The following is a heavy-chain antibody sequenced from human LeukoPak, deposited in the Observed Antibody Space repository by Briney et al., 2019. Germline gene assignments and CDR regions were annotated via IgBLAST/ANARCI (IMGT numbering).Heavy chain of an antibody. CDR1: GFTFTSSA. CDR2: IVVGSGNT. CDR3: AADKKSSGFDDAFDI. D-gene: IGHD3-22*01. Sequence: SVKVSCKASGFTFTSSAMQWVRQARGQRLEWIGWIVVGSGNTNYAQKFQERVTITRDMSTSTAYTELSSLRSEDTAVYYCAADKKSSGFDDAFDIWGQGTMVTVSS. V-gene: IGHV1-58*02. J-gene: IGHJ3*02.